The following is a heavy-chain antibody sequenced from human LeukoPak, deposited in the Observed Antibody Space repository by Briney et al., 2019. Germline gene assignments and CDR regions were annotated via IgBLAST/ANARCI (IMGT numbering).Heavy chain of an antibody. V-gene: IGHV4-59*01. CDR3: ARDGYFDSSGYYMSEYYQH. CDR2: IYYDGST. J-gene: IGHJ1*01. Sequence: SETLSLTCTVSGGSIGNYYWSWIRQPPGKGLEWIGYIYYDGSTNYNPSLKSRVSISVDMSKNQFSLKLSSVTAADTAVYYCARDGYFDSSGYYMSEYYQHWGQGTLVTVSS. CDR1: GGSIGNYY. D-gene: IGHD3-22*01.